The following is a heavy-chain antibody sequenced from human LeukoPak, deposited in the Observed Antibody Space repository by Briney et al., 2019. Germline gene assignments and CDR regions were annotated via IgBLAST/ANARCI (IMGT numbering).Heavy chain of an antibody. CDR1: GFTFSTYS. J-gene: IGHJ6*02. D-gene: IGHD2-21*02. CDR2: ISSSSRST. Sequence: GGSLRLSCAASGFTFSTYSMNRVRQAPGKGLEWVSYISSSSRSTDYADSVTGRVTISRDNAKNSLYLQMNSLRAEDTAVYYCARDLCGGDCHYGMDVWGQGTTVTVSS. V-gene: IGHV3-48*04. CDR3: ARDLCGGDCHYGMDV.